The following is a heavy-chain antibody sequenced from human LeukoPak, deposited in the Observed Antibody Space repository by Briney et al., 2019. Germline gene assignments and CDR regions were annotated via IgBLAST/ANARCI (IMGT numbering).Heavy chain of an antibody. CDR1: GFTFSNYG. Sequence: QPGGSLRLSCAASGFTFSNYGIHWVRQAPDKGLEWVAFIRYDGSNKYYADSAKGRFTISRDNSKNRLYLQMNSLRAEDTAVYYCAKGRVQLWPEPKTIDYWGQGTLVTVSS. CDR2: IRYDGSNK. J-gene: IGHJ4*02. CDR3: AKGRVQLWPEPKTIDY. V-gene: IGHV3-30*02. D-gene: IGHD5-18*01.